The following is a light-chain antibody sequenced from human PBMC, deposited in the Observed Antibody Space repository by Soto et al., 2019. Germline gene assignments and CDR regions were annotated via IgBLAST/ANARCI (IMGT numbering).Light chain of an antibody. CDR3: QSYDASLSGSV. J-gene: IGLJ3*02. CDR1: NSNIGAGYD. V-gene: IGLV1-40*01. Sequence: QSVLTQPPSVSGAPGQRVTISCTGSNSNIGAGYDVHWYQQLPGTAPKVLIERDNNRASGVPDRFSGSKSGTSGSLAITGLQAEDEADYYCQSYDASLSGSVFGGGTNSPS. CDR2: RDN.